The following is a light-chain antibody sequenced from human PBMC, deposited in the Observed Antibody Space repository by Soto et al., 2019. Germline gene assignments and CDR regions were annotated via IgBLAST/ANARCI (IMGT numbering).Light chain of an antibody. CDR2: AAS. V-gene: IGKV1-8*01. Sequence: AILMTQYPSSLSASTGDRVTITCRASPGISSYLAWYQQKPGQAPKLLIYAASTLQSGVPSRIGGSGAGTDFTLTISCLQSEDVATYYRQQYYRYPLTFGDGTKVDIK. CDR1: PGISSY. J-gene: IGKJ4*01. CDR3: QQYYRYPLT.